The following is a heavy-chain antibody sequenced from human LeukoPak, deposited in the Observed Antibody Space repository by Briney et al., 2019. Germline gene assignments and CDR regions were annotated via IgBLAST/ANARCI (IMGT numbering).Heavy chain of an antibody. CDR3: VRDLGGRSGH. D-gene: IGHD1-26*01. Sequence: GGSLRLSCAVSGLTLSDVWMNWIRQAPGKGLVWVSRINEDGSTTNYADSVKGRSTIFRDNAKNTLYLQMNSLRAEDTAVYYCVRDLGGRSGHWGQGTLVTVSS. J-gene: IGHJ4*02. CDR2: INEDGSTT. CDR1: GLTLSDVW. V-gene: IGHV3-74*01.